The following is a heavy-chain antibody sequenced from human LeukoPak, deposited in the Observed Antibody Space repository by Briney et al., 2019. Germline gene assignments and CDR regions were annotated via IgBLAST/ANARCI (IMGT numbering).Heavy chain of an antibody. D-gene: IGHD1-26*01. CDR2: INHSGST. J-gene: IGHJ4*02. V-gene: IGHV4-34*01. CDR1: GGSFSGYY. Sequence: SETLSLTCAVYGGSFSGYYWSWIRQPPGKGLEWIGEINHSGSTNYNPSLKSRVTISVDTSKNQFSLKLSSVTAADTAVYYCARRHWVGATIFDYWGQGTLVTVSS. CDR3: ARRHWVGATIFDY.